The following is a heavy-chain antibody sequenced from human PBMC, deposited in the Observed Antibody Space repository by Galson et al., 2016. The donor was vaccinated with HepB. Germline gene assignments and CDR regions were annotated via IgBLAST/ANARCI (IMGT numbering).Heavy chain of an antibody. CDR2: ISYDGSNK. J-gene: IGHJ4*02. CDR1: GFTFSSYG. V-gene: IGHV3-30*03. CDR3: ATPYYDFWSGYNSFDY. D-gene: IGHD3-3*01. Sequence: SLRLSCAASGFTFSSYGMHWVRQAPGKGLEWVAVISYDGSNKYYADSVKGRFTISRDNSKNTLYLQMNSLRAEDTAVYYCATPYYDFWSGYNSFDYWGQGTLVTVSS.